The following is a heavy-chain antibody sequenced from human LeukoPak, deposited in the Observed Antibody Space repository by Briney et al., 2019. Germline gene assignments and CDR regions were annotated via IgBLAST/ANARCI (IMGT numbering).Heavy chain of an antibody. J-gene: IGHJ4*02. V-gene: IGHV1-69*13. CDR3: AREGYYYDSSGYYDGY. CDR2: IIPIFGTA. Sequence: SVKVSCKASGGTFSSYAISWVRQAPGQGLEWMGGIIPIFGTANYAQKFQGRVTITADESTSTAYMELSSPRSEDTAVYYCAREGYYYDSSGYYDGYWGQGTLVTVSS. CDR1: GGTFSSYA. D-gene: IGHD3-22*01.